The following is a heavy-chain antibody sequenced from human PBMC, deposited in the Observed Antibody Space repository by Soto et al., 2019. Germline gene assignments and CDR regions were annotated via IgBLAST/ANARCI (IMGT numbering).Heavy chain of an antibody. CDR1: GGTFSSYA. D-gene: IGHD1-7*01. J-gene: IGHJ5*02. CDR2: IIPIFGTA. Sequence: SVKVSCKASGGTFSSYAISWVLQAPGQGLEWMGGIIPIFGTANYAQKFQGRVTITADESTSTAYMELSSLRSEDTAVYYCARGVKTGTTMGYWFDPWGQGTLVTVSS. CDR3: ARGVKTGTTMGYWFDP. V-gene: IGHV1-69*13.